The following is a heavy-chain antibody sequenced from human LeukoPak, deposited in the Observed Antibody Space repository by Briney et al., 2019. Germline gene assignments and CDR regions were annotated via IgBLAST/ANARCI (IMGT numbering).Heavy chain of an antibody. CDR2: ISSRGDFI. J-gene: IGHJ4*02. CDR3: ARACNSGWNIDY. D-gene: IGHD6-19*01. V-gene: IGHV3-48*03. CDR1: GFTFSSYE. Sequence: GGSRRLSCVGSGFTFSSYEMNGVRQAPGKGLEGVSYISSRGDFIYYADSVKGRFTISRDNAKNSLYLQMISLRAEDTAVYSCARACNSGWNIDYWGRGTLVTVSS.